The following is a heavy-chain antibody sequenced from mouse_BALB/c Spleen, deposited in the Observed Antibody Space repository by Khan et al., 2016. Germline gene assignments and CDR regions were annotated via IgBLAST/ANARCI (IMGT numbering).Heavy chain of an antibody. CDR2: IDPENGDT. Sequence: VQLQQPGAELVRSGASVKLSCTASVFNIKDYYMHWVKQRPEQGLEWIGLIDPENGDTEYAPKVQGKATMTADTSSNAAYLQFSSLTSEDSAVYYWNAISYVSDVYFDYWGQGTTLTVSS. CDR3: NAISYVSDVYFDY. J-gene: IGHJ2*01. D-gene: IGHD1-1*01. V-gene: IGHV14-4*02. CDR1: VFNIKDYY.